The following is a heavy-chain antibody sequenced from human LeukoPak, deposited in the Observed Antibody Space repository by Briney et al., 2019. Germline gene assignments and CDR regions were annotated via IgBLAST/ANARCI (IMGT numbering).Heavy chain of an antibody. CDR2: MNPNSGNT. D-gene: IGHD5-18*01. CDR1: GYTFTSYD. V-gene: IGHV1-8*03. Sequence: ASVKVSCKASGYTFTSYDINWVRQATGQGLEWMGWMNPNSGNTGYAQKFQGRVTITRNTSISTAYMELSSLRSEDTAVYYCARALRIQLWLAYRGYYYYMDVWGKGTTVTVSS. J-gene: IGHJ6*03. CDR3: ARALRIQLWLAYRGYYYYMDV.